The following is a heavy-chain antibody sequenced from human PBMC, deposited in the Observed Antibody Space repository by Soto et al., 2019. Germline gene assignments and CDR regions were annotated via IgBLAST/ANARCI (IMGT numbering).Heavy chain of an antibody. D-gene: IGHD2-15*01. V-gene: IGHV3-49*05. Sequence: EVQLVESGGALVKPGRSLRLSCTASGFTFRDYALSWFRQAPGKGLEWVSFIRSNIYDGTTEYAASVKGRFTISRDDSKTIAYLQMNGLKTEDTGVYYCTRVSPDCSGGSCYPPNWGQGTLVTVSS. CDR2: IRSNIYDGTT. CDR1: GFTFRDYA. CDR3: TRVSPDCSGGSCYPPN. J-gene: IGHJ4*02.